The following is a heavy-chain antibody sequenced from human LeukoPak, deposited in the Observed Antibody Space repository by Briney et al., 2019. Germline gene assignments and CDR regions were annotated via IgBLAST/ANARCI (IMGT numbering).Heavy chain of an antibody. V-gene: IGHV4-59*08. CDR2: IYSSGST. D-gene: IGHD6-13*01. J-gene: IGHJ4*02. CDR3: ARLTKYTGTWYADY. Sequence: PSETLSLTCTVSGGSITNHYWSWIRQPPGEGLEYIGHIYSSGSTNYNPSLRSRVTMSVDSSKNQFSLNLSSVTAADTAVYYCARLTKYTGTWYADYWGQGTLVTVSP. CDR1: GGSITNHY.